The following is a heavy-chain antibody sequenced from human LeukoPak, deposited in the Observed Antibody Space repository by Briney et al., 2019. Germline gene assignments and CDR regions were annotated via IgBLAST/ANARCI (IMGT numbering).Heavy chain of an antibody. V-gene: IGHV1-46*01. CDR2: INPSGGST. CDR3: ARERLVGATITGLFDP. J-gene: IGHJ5*02. Sequence: WAPVKVSCKASGYTFTSYYMHWVRQAPGQGLEWMGIINPSGGSTSYAQKFQGRVTMTRDMSTSTVYMELSSLRSEDTAVYYCARERLVGATITGLFDPWGQGTLVTVSS. CDR1: GYTFTSYY. D-gene: IGHD1-26*01.